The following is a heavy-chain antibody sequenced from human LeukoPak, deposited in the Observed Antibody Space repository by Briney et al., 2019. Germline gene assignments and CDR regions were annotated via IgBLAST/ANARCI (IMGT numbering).Heavy chain of an antibody. CDR1: GFTFSSYD. CDR2: IGTAGDT. Sequence: GGSLRLSCAASGFTFSSYDMHWVRQATGKGLEWVSAIGTAGDTYYPGSVKGRFTISRENAKNSLYLQMNSLRAGDTAVYYCATMSPGEGFRYWGQGTLVTASS. D-gene: IGHD2-21*01. V-gene: IGHV3-13*01. CDR3: ATMSPGEGFRY. J-gene: IGHJ4*02.